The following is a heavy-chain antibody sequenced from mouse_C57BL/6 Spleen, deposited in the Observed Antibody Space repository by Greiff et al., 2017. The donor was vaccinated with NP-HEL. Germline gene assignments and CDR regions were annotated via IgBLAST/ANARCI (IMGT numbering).Heavy chain of an antibody. CDR1: GYTFTDYY. CDR2: INPNNGGT. CDR3: ARSSTGTDYYAMDY. V-gene: IGHV1-26*01. J-gene: IGHJ4*01. Sequence: EVQLQQSGPELVKPGASVKISCKASGYTFTDYYMNWVKQSHGKSLEWIGDINPNNGGTSYNQKFKGKATLTVDKSSSTAYMELRSLTSEDSAVYYCARSSTGTDYYAMDYWGQGTSVTVSS. D-gene: IGHD4-1*01.